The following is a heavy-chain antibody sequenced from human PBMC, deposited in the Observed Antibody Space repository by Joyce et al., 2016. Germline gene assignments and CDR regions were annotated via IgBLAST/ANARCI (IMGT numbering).Heavy chain of an antibody. Sequence: EVQLVESGGGLVKPGGSLRLSCAASGFTFSSYSMNWVRQAPGKGLEWVSSISTTSSYIYYADSVKGRFTISRDNAKNSLYLQMNSLRAEDTAVYYCAREPPGGADAFDIWGQGTMVTVSS. CDR1: GFTFSSYS. V-gene: IGHV3-21*01. D-gene: IGHD3-10*01. J-gene: IGHJ3*02. CDR2: ISTTSSYI. CDR3: AREPPGGADAFDI.